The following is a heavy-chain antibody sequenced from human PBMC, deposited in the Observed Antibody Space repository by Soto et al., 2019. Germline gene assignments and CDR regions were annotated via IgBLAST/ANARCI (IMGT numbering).Heavy chain of an antibody. CDR1: GGSISSSSYY. V-gene: IGHV4-39*01. D-gene: IGHD4-17*01. CDR2: IYYSGST. CDR3: AIHFYQSHDYGDYVYLPDPANPSFDY. J-gene: IGHJ4*02. Sequence: QLQLQESGPGLVKPSETLSLTCTVSGGSISSSSYYWGWIRQPPGKGLEWIGSIYYSGSTYYNPSLKSRVTISVDTSKNQFSLKLSSVTAADTAVYYCAIHFYQSHDYGDYVYLPDPANPSFDYWGQGTLVTVSS.